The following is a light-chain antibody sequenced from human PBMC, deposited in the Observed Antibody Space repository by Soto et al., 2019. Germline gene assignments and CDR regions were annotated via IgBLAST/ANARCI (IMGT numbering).Light chain of an antibody. J-gene: IGLJ1*01. Sequence: QSVLRQPPSVSGAPGQRVTISCTGSSSNIGAGYDVYWYQQLPGTAPKLLIYGDINRPSGVPDRFSGSKSGTSASLAITGLQAEDEADYYCQSYDISLSGYVFGTGTKVTVL. CDR3: QSYDISLSGYV. CDR2: GDI. CDR1: SSNIGAGYD. V-gene: IGLV1-40*01.